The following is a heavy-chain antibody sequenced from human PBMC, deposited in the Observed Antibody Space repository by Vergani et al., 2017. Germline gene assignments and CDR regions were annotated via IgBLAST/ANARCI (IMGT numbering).Heavy chain of an antibody. Sequence: VQLQQWGAGLLKPSETLSLTCAVYGGSFSGYYWSWIRQPPGKGLEWVANIKQDGSEKYYADSVKGRFTISRDNSKNTLYLQMNSLRAEDTAVYYCARVRAWYSSGWYAEGFDYWGQGTLVTVSS. J-gene: IGHJ4*02. D-gene: IGHD6-19*01. CDR1: GGSFSGYY. CDR2: IKQDGSEK. V-gene: IGHV3-7*01. CDR3: ARVRAWYSSGWYAEGFDY.